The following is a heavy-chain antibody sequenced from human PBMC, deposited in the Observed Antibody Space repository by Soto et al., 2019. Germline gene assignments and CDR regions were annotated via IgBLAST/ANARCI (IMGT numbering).Heavy chain of an antibody. V-gene: IGHV4-39*01. CDR3: ESRRQGNYDFLSGYYALDY. D-gene: IGHD3-3*01. J-gene: IGHJ4*02. Sequence: HSETLSLTCTVSCASISSSRSYWGWVRQPPGKGLEWIVSVYSTGGTYSTYYNPSLRSRVTISVDTSKSQFALNLRSVTAADTAVYYCESRRQGNYDFLSGYYALDYWCQGTLVTVSS. CDR1: CASISSSRSY. CDR2: VYSTGGT.